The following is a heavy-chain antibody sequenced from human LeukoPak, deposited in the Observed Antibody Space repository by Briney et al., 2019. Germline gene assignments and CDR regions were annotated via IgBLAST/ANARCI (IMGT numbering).Heavy chain of an antibody. J-gene: IGHJ5*02. D-gene: IGHD3-10*01. CDR3: ARETTYYYGSRTYNWFDP. Sequence: VGSLRLSCAASGFTFSSYEMNWVRQAPGKGLEWVSYISSSGSTIYYADSVKGRFTISRDNAKNSLYLQMNSLRAEDTAVYYCARETTYYYGSRTYNWFDPWGQGTLVTVSS. CDR1: GFTFSSYE. V-gene: IGHV3-48*03. CDR2: ISSSGSTI.